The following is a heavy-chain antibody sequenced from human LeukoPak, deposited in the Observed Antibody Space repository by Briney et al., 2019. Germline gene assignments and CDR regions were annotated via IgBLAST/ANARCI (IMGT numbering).Heavy chain of an antibody. Sequence: SETLSLTCTVSGGSISSSSYYWGWIRQPPGKGLEWIGSIYYSGSTYYNPSLKSRVTISVDTSKNQFSLKLSSVTAADTAVYYCARDSVSWYGGFDYWGQGTLVTVSS. V-gene: IGHV4-39*07. CDR3: ARDSVSWYGGFDY. CDR2: IYYSGST. J-gene: IGHJ4*02. D-gene: IGHD6-13*01. CDR1: GGSISSSSYY.